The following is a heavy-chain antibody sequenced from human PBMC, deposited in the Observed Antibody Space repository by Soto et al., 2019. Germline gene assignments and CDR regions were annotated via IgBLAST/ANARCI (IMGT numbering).Heavy chain of an antibody. CDR3: AKDRDENYVSGSYPY. V-gene: IGHV3-30*18. D-gene: IGHD3-10*01. CDR2: ISYDGSNK. Sequence: QVQLVQSGGGVVQPGRSLRLSCAASGFTFSSYGMHWVRQAPGKGLEWVAVISYDGSNKYYADSVKGRFTISRDNSKNTLYLQMNSLRAADTAVYHCAKDRDENYVSGSYPYWGQVTLVTVSS. J-gene: IGHJ4*02. CDR1: GFTFSSYG.